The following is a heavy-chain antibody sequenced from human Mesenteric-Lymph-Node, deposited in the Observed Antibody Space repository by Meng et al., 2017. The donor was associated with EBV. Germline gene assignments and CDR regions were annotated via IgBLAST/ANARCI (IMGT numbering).Heavy chain of an antibody. D-gene: IGHD2-2*01. J-gene: IGHJ4*02. CDR1: GYTFTSYD. CDR2: MNPDTGNT. Sequence: QVQWWQAGAEVKRPGASVKVSCKASGYTFTSYDINWVRQATGQGLEWIGWMNPDTGNTGSAEKFQGRVTMTRDSSTNTAYMELHSLTSADTAVYYCSRDSIYQGRDSWGQGTLVTVLL. V-gene: IGHV1-8*01. CDR3: SRDSIYQGRDS.